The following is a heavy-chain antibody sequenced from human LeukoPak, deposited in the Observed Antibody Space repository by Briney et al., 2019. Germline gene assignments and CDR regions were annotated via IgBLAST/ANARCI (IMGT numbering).Heavy chain of an antibody. CDR2: INTNTGNP. CDR1: EYTFTSYG. Sequence: ASVKVSCKASEYTFTSYGLNWVRQAPGQGLEWMGWINTNTGNPTYAQGLTGRFVFSLDTSVSTAYLQISSLKAEDTAVYYCARVFAMVRGAPFDYWGQGTLVTVSS. CDR3: ARVFAMVRGAPFDY. D-gene: IGHD3-10*01. V-gene: IGHV7-4-1*02. J-gene: IGHJ4*02.